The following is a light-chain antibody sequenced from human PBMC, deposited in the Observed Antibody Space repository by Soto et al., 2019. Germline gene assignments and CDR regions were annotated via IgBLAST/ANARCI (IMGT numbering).Light chain of an antibody. CDR2: DNN. CDR1: SSNIGNNY. Sequence: QSVLTQPPSVSAAPGQKVTISCSGSSSNIGNNYVPWYQQLPETAPKLLIYDNNERPSGIPDRFSGSKSGTSATLGITGLQTGDEADYYCGTWDSSLSAVVFGGGTKLTVL. V-gene: IGLV1-51*01. CDR3: GTWDSSLSAVV. J-gene: IGLJ2*01.